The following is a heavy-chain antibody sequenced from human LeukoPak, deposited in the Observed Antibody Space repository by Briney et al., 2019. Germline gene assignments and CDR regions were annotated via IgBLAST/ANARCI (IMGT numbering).Heavy chain of an antibody. Sequence: NPGGSLRLSCAASGFTFSRYSVNWVRQAPGKGLEWVSSISSSCSYIYYADSVKGRFTISKDNAKNSLDPQKNNLESEEHALLYCARALYSSGQGGDYWGQGTLVTASS. V-gene: IGHV3-21*01. J-gene: IGHJ4*02. CDR1: GFTFSRYS. CDR2: ISSSCSYI. D-gene: IGHD6-19*01. CDR3: ARALYSSGQGGDY.